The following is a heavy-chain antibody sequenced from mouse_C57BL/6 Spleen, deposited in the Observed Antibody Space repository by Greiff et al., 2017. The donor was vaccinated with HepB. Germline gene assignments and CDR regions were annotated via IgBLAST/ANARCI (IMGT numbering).Heavy chain of an antibody. V-gene: IGHV2-2*01. CDR2: IWSGGST. Sequence: VQLQESGPGLVQPSQSLSITCTVSGFSLPSSGVHWVRQSPGKGLEWLGVIWSGGSTDYNAAFISRLSISKDNSKSQVFFKMNSLQADDTAIYYCAANYYGSRGYFDVWGTGTTVTVSS. CDR3: AANYYGSRGYFDV. D-gene: IGHD1-1*01. CDR1: GFSLPSSG. J-gene: IGHJ1*03.